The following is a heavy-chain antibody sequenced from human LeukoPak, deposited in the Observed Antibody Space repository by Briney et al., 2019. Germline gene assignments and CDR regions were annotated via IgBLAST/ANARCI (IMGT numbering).Heavy chain of an antibody. CDR3: VRRLAAAGTLDS. Sequence: PGGSLRLSCAASGFTFSSYWMHWVRQAPGKGLVCVSRISGDGSSTAYADSVKGRFTISRDNAKNTLYLQMNSLRDEDTAVYYCVRRLAAAGTLDSWGQGTLVTVSS. D-gene: IGHD6-13*01. CDR2: ISGDGSST. CDR1: GFTFSSYW. V-gene: IGHV3-74*01. J-gene: IGHJ4*02.